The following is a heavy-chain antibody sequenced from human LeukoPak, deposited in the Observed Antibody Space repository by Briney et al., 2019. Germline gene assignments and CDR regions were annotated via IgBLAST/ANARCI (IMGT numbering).Heavy chain of an antibody. CDR2: ISSSGSTI. D-gene: IGHD6-19*01. Sequence: GGSLRLSCAASGFTFSSYEMNWVRQAPGKGLEWVSYISSSGSTIYYADSVKGRFTTSRDNAKNSLYLQMNSLRAEDTAFYYCAREETSSGWNFDYWGQGTLVTVSS. CDR1: GFTFSSYE. J-gene: IGHJ4*02. CDR3: AREETSSGWNFDY. V-gene: IGHV3-48*03.